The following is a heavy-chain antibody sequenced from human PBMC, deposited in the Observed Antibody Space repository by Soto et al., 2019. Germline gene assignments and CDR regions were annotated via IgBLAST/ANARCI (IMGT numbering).Heavy chain of an antibody. CDR3: AKGDSTTHGDSFDI. CDR1: GGSISFYN. J-gene: IGHJ3*02. V-gene: IGHV4-59*01. D-gene: IGHD6-13*01. Sequence: PSETLSLTCSVSGGSISFYNWNWIRQSPEKGLEWIEYVYHSGRTNCNPSLKSRVTISVDTSKNQFSLQLSAVTAADTAVYYCAKGDSTTHGDSFDIWGQGTMVTVSS. CDR2: VYHSGRT.